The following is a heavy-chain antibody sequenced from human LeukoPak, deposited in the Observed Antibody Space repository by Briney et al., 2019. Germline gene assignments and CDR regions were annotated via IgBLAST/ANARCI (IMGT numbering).Heavy chain of an antibody. Sequence: SQTLSLTCTVSGGSISSGGYYWSRIRQHPGKGLEWIGYIYYSGSTYYNPSLKSRVTISVDTSKNQFSLKLSSVTAADTAVYYCARAGYCSGGSCYWDYWGQGTLGSVSS. D-gene: IGHD2-15*01. CDR2: IYYSGST. V-gene: IGHV4-31*03. CDR1: GGSISSGGYY. J-gene: IGHJ4*02. CDR3: ARAGYCSGGSCYWDY.